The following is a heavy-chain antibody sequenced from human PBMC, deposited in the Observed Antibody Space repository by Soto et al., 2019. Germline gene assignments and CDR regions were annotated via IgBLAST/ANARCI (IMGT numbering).Heavy chain of an antibody. CDR2: ISRTGDSA. V-gene: IGHV3-23*01. CDR3: AKGPDGSGYYHNWFDS. CDR1: GFSFSDYA. J-gene: IGHJ5*01. Sequence: EVHLLESGGALVQPGGSLTLSCAASGFSFSDYAMSWVRQAPWKGLEWVSSISRTGDSAYYADSVKGRFAISRDRSKNRLSLQMHSLRVEDTAVYYCAKGPDGSGYYHNWFDSWGQGTLITVSS. D-gene: IGHD3-22*01.